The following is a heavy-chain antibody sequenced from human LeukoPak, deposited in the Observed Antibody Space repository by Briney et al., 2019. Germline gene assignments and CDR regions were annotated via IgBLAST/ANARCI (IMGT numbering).Heavy chain of an antibody. J-gene: IGHJ4*02. V-gene: IGHV3-48*04. CDR2: ISSSSSSS. CDR1: GFTFSSYN. CDR3: ARVRDSGYVYFDY. D-gene: IGHD5-12*01. Sequence: GGSLRLSCGASGFTFSSYNMNWVRQAPGKGLEWVSYISSSSSSSYYADSVKGRFTISRDNAKNSLYLQMNSLRAEDTAVYYCARVRDSGYVYFDYWGQGTLVTVSS.